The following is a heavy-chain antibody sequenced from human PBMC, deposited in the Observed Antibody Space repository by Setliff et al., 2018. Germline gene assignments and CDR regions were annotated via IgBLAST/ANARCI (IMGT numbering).Heavy chain of an antibody. V-gene: IGHV3-64*01. Sequence: PGGSLRLSCAASGFTFSSYAMHWVRKAPGKGLEYVSAISSNGGSTYYANSVKGRFTISRDNSKNTLYLQMGSLRAEDMAVYYCARSRTGEYSSGWLNWFDPWGQGTLVTVSS. CDR3: ARSRTGEYSSGWLNWFDP. CDR2: ISSNGGST. D-gene: IGHD6-19*01. CDR1: GFTFSSYA. J-gene: IGHJ5*02.